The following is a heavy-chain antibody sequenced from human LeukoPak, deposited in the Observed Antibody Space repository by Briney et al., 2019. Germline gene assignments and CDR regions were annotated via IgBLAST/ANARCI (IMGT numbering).Heavy chain of an antibody. CDR1: GGSISSYY. J-gene: IGHJ4*02. CDR3: AGHHPRNTVDF. CDR2: ISDIGSI. Sequence: SETLSLTCTVSGGSISSYYWSWIRQPPGKGLEWIAYISDIGSINYNPSLKSRVAISLETSKNQFSLKLSSVTAADTAVYYCAGHHPRNTVDFWGQGTLVTVSS. V-gene: IGHV4-59*08. D-gene: IGHD2/OR15-2a*01.